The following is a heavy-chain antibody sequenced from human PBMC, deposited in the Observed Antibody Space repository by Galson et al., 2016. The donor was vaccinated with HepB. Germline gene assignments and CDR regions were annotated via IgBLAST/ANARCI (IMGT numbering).Heavy chain of an antibody. CDR1: GFTFGNYV. V-gene: IGHV3-23*01. Sequence: SLRLSCAASGFTFGNYVMSWVRQAPGKGLEWVSSITNIGGNTYYADSVKGRFTISRDNSKNTLYLQMNSLRAEDTAVYYCAKDTARYCSSTSCSYGMDVWGQGTTVTVSS. D-gene: IGHD2-2*01. J-gene: IGHJ6*02. CDR3: AKDTARYCSSTSCSYGMDV. CDR2: ITNIGGNT.